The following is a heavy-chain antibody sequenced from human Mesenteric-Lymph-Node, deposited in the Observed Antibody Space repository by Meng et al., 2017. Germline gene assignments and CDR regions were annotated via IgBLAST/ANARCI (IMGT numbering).Heavy chain of an antibody. J-gene: IGHJ5*02. Sequence: QGQLVDAGGGLVNTGGALRLSCAASGFTFSDYYMAWIRQPPGQGLEWVASISPTSGSLYYADSVKGRFSIARDNAKNSLSLQMGSLRVEDTAVYYCARDHGFLNWFDPWGQGTLVTVSS. CDR1: GFTFSDYY. CDR2: ISPTSGSL. V-gene: IGHV3-11*04. CDR3: ARDHGFLNWFDP. D-gene: IGHD2/OR15-2a*01.